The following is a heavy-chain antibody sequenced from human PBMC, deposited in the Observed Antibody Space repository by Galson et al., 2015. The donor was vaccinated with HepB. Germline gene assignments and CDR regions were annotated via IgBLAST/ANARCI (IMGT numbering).Heavy chain of an antibody. CDR2: INSDESST. Sequence: SLRLSCAASEFIFSSYWMHWVRQAPGKGLVWVSRINSDESSTTYADSVKGRFTISRDNAKNTLYLQMNSLRAEDTAVYYCVISGILTGYYTFDYWGQGTLVTVSS. CDR1: EFIFSSYW. CDR3: VISGILTGYYTFDY. V-gene: IGHV3-74*01. J-gene: IGHJ4*02. D-gene: IGHD3-9*01.